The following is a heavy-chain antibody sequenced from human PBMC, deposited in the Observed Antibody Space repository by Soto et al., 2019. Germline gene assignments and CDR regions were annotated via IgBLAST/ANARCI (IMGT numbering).Heavy chain of an antibody. CDR1: GFTFSSYS. CDR3: AREEGRIVVVVAATLYAFDI. J-gene: IGHJ3*02. CDR2: ISSSSSYI. Sequence: GGSLRLSCAASGFTFSSYSMNWVRQAPGKGLEWVSSISSSSSYIYYADSVKGRFTISRDNAKNSLYLQMNSLRAEDTAVYYCAREEGRIVVVVAATLYAFDIWGQGTMVTVSS. V-gene: IGHV3-21*01. D-gene: IGHD2-15*01.